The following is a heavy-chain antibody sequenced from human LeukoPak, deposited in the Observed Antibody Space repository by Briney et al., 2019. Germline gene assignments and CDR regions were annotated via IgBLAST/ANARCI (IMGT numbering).Heavy chain of an antibody. CDR2: IYYSGST. V-gene: IGHV4-34*01. CDR3: ARGDADYDILTGYPVDY. Sequence: SETLSLTCAVYGGSFSGYYWSWIRQPPGKGLEWIGSIYYSGSTYYNPSLKSRVTISVDTSKNQFSLKLSSVTAADTAVYYCARGDADYDILTGYPVDYWGQGTLVTVSS. J-gene: IGHJ4*02. CDR1: GGSFSGYY. D-gene: IGHD3-9*01.